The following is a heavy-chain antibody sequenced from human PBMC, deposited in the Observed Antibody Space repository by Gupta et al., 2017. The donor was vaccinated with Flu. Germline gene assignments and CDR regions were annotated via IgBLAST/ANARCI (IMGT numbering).Heavy chain of an antibody. CDR2: IYSTGEN. Sequence: QLQLQQSGPGLVKPSETLSLNCTVSGGSLITSSSYWAWVRQAPGKGLECRGHIYSTGENSLNPSLQRRATISVSESKAPFALILTMVTAADTALDYYSRPRDAYNHIVFDVWGKGTMFTVSS. CDR3: SRPRDAYNHIVFDV. CDR1: GGSLITSSSY. J-gene: IGHJ3*01. V-gene: IGHV4-39*02. D-gene: IGHD5-24*01.